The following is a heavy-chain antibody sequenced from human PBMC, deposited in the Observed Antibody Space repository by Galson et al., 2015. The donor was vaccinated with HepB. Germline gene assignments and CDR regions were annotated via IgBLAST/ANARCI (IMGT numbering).Heavy chain of an antibody. CDR1: GFTFRNYA. Sequence: SLRLSCAASGFTFRNYAMSWVRQAPGKGLEWVSGITDSGGSTYYADSVKGRFTISRDNSKNTLYLQMDSLRAEDTALYFCAKVAIVGTTWGGYFDHWGRGTLVTVSS. CDR2: ITDSGGST. D-gene: IGHD1-26*01. CDR3: AKVAIVGTTWGGYFDH. J-gene: IGHJ4*02. V-gene: IGHV3-23*01.